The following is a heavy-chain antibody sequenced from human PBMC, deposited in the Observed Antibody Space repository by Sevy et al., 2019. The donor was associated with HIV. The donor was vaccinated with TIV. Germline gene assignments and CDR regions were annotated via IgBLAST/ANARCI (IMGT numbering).Heavy chain of an antibody. J-gene: IGHJ4*02. CDR1: GFSRYD. CDR2: ISYDGSNK. CDR3: AKDLGTITCYDY. V-gene: IGHV3-30*18. D-gene: IGHD2-15*01. Sequence: GGSLRLSCAASGFSRYDIHWDRQAPGKGLERVALISYDGSNKHYTDSGKGRFTISRDNSKNKLFLQMNSLRAEDTAVYYCAKDLGTITCYDYWGQGTQVTVSS.